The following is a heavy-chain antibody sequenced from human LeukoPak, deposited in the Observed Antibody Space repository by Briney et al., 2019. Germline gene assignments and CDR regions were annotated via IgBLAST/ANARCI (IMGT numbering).Heavy chain of an antibody. CDR1: GGSFSGYY. J-gene: IGHJ4*02. CDR3: ARSEGYCSGGSCYWSFDY. Sequence: PSETLSLTCAVYGGSFSGYYWSWIRQPPGKGLEWIGYIYYSGSTNYNPSLKSRVTISVDTSKNQFSLNLTSVTAADTAVYYCARSEGYCSGGSCYWSFDYWGQGTLVTVSS. D-gene: IGHD2-15*01. V-gene: IGHV4-59*01. CDR2: IYYSGST.